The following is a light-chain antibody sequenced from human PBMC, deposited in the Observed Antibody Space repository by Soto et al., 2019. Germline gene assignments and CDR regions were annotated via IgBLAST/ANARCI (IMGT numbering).Light chain of an antibody. J-gene: IGKJ2*01. V-gene: IGKV1-39*01. CDR2: AAS. CDR1: QSISSY. Sequence: DIQMTQSPSSLSASVGDRVTITCRASQSISSYLNWYQQKPGKAPKLLIYAASSLQFGVPSRFSGRGSGTDFTLTINSLQPEDFATYFCQQSYSTPYTFGQGTKLEIK. CDR3: QQSYSTPYT.